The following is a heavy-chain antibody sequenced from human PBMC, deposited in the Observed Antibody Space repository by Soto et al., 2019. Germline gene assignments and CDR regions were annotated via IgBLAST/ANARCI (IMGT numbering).Heavy chain of an antibody. Sequence: SETLSLTCAVSGYSISSGYYWGWIRQPPGKGLEWIGSIYHSGSTYYNPSLKSRVTISVDTSKNQFSLKLSSVTAAETAVYYCASSAGHPGDFFYYNGMDVWGQGTTVTVSS. CDR1: GYSISSGYY. CDR3: ASSAGHPGDFFYYNGMDV. V-gene: IGHV4-38-2*01. CDR2: IYHSGST. D-gene: IGHD3-10*01. J-gene: IGHJ6*02.